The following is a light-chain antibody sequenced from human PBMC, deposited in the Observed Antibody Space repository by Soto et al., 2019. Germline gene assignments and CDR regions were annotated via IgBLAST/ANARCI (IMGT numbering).Light chain of an antibody. CDR1: QSVFYSSNSKNY. J-gene: IGKJ1*01. CDR2: WAS. V-gene: IGKV4-1*01. CDR3: QQYYTTPWT. Sequence: DIVMTQSPDSLAVSLGERATINCKSSQSVFYSSNSKNYLAWHQQKPGQPPKLLIYWASTRESGVPDRFSASGCGTDFTLTISSLQAEDVAVYYCQQYYTTPWTFGQGTKVEV.